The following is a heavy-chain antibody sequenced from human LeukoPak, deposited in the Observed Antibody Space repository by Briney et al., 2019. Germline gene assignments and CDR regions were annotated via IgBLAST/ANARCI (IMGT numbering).Heavy chain of an antibody. J-gene: IGHJ4*02. Sequence: GASVTVSCKASGYTFTGYYMHWVRQAPGQGLEWMGWINPNSGGTNYAQKFQGRVTMTRDTSISTAYMELSRLRSDDTAVYYCARYCSGGSCYFFDYWGQGTLVTVSS. CDR1: GYTFTGYY. CDR2: INPNSGGT. D-gene: IGHD2-15*01. CDR3: ARYCSGGSCYFFDY. V-gene: IGHV1-2*02.